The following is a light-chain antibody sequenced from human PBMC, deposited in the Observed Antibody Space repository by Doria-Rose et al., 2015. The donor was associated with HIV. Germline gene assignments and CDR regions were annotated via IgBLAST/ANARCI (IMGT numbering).Light chain of an antibody. CDR1: QRVKSSY. Sequence: TQSPGTLSLSPGERATLSCRASQRVKSSYLAWYQQKPGQAPGLLIYDASTRATGIPDRFSGSGSGTDFTLTISRLEPEDVAVYYCQQYGTSRGTFGQGTRLEI. CDR3: QQYGTSRGT. J-gene: IGKJ5*01. V-gene: IGKV3-20*01. CDR2: DAS.